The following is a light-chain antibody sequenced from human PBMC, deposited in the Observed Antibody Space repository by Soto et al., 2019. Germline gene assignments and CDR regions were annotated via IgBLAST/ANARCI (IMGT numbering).Light chain of an antibody. J-gene: IGKJ1*01. CDR3: QHYKSYPSS. CDR2: DAS. Sequence: EIQMTQSPYTLSASVGDRVTITCRASESVSYWLGWYQQKPGKAPKLLVHDASTLLSGVPSRFSGSVSGTEFILATGSLQPDDFTISCCQHYKSYPSSLGQGKKV. CDR1: ESVSYW. V-gene: IGKV1-5*01.